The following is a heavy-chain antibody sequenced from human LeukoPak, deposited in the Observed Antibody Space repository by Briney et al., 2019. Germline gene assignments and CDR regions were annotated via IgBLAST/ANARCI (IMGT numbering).Heavy chain of an antibody. CDR1: GYTFTSYA. CDR3: ARGYCSSTSCFYFDY. J-gene: IGHJ4*02. V-gene: IGHV1-3*01. Sequence: ASVKVSCKASGYTFTSYAMHWVRQAPGQRLESMGWINAGNGNTKYSQKFQGRVTITRDTSASTAYMELSSLRSEDTAVYYCARGYCSSTSCFYFDYWGQGTLVTVSS. CDR2: INAGNGNT. D-gene: IGHD2-2*01.